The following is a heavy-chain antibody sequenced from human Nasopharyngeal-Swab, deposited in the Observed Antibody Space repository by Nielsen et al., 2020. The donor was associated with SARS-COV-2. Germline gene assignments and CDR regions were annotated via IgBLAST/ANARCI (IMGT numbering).Heavy chain of an antibody. CDR2: IYYGDSDT. CDR1: GHIFNIYW. Sequence: GESLKISCKASGHIFNIYWIAWVRQMPGKGLEWMGIIYYGDSDTRYSPSFQGQVTISFDKSITTAYLQWSSLKASDTAMYYCARLLAVAGSWYFDLWGRGTLVTVSS. D-gene: IGHD6-19*01. CDR3: ARLLAVAGSWYFDL. V-gene: IGHV5-51*01. J-gene: IGHJ2*01.